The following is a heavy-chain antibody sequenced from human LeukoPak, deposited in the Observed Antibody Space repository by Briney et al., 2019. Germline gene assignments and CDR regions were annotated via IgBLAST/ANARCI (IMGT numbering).Heavy chain of an antibody. D-gene: IGHD6-19*01. V-gene: IGHV4-34*01. CDR2: INHSGTT. CDR3: ARGPRDTSGWWGWFDT. J-gene: IGHJ5*02. CDR1: GESFSDFY. Sequence: SETLSLTCAVYGESFSDFYWNWVRQSPNKGLEWIGEINHSGTTNYNPSLMSRVTISVDPSKNQFSLKLTSVTAADTSVYYCARGPRDTSGWWGWFDTWGQGNLVSVSS.